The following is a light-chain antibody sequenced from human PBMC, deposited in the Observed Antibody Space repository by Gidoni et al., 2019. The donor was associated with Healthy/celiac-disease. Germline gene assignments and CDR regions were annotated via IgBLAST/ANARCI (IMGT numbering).Light chain of an antibody. V-gene: IGKV3-20*01. J-gene: IGKJ1*01. CDR2: GAS. Sequence: EIVLTQSPGTLSLSPGDRATLSCRASQSVSSRYLAWYQQQPGQAPRLHNYGASSRATGLPDRVSGSGSGTDFTLTISRLEHKDFAVYYCQQYGSSPTFGQGTKVEIK. CDR1: QSVSSRY. CDR3: QQYGSSPT.